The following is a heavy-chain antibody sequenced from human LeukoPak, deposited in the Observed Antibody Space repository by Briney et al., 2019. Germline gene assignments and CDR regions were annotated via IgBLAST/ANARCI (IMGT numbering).Heavy chain of an antibody. V-gene: IGHV3-53*01. CDR3: AKYSGSYYYPPNWDS. Sequence: GGSLRLSCAASGFTVSSTYMSWVRQTPGKGLEWVSVIYSGGKVYYIDSVKGRFTISRDTSKNTLYLQMNSLRVEDTAVYFCAKYSGSYYYPPNWDSWGQGTLVTVSS. D-gene: IGHD1-26*01. CDR1: GFTVSSTY. J-gene: IGHJ4*02. CDR2: IYSGGKV.